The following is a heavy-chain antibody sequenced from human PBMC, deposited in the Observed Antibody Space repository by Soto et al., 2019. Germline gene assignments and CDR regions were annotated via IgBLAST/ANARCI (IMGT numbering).Heavy chain of an antibody. V-gene: IGHV3-23*01. CDR3: AKVLLNEVYYYGMDV. CDR1: GFTFSSYA. D-gene: IGHD2-8*01. CDR2: ISGSGGST. J-gene: IGHJ6*02. Sequence: PGGSLRLSCAASGFTFSSYAMSWVRQAPGKGLEWVSAISGSGGSTYYADSVKGRFTISRDNSKNTLYLQMNSLRAEDTAVYYCAKVLLNEVYYYGMDVWGQGTTVTVSS.